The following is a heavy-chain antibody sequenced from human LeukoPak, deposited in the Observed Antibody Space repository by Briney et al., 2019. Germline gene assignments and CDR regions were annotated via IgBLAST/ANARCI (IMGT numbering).Heavy chain of an antibody. CDR3: ARQSTKYNSGWLFDY. V-gene: IGHV3-30-3*01. D-gene: IGHD6-19*01. CDR1: GFTFSSYA. Sequence: GRSLRLSCAASGFTFSSYAMHWVRQAPGKGLEWVAVISYDGSNKYYADSVKGRFTISRDNSKNTLYLQMNSLRAEDTAVYYCARQSTKYNSGWLFDYWGQGILVTVSS. CDR2: ISYDGSNK. J-gene: IGHJ4*02.